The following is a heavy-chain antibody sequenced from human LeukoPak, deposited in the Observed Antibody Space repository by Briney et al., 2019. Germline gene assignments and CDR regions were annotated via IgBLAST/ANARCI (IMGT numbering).Heavy chain of an antibody. V-gene: IGHV3-11*01. CDR3: ARDWIGDGYNYYHYFDY. Sequence: GGSLRLSCSASGFTFSVSYMSWIRQAPGKGLEWISYISSSGSTIYYADSVKGRFTISRDNAKNSLYLQMNRLSAEDTAVYYCARDWIGDGYNYYHYFDYWGQGTLVTVSS. CDR1: GFTFSVSY. D-gene: IGHD5-24*01. CDR2: ISSSGSTI. J-gene: IGHJ4*02.